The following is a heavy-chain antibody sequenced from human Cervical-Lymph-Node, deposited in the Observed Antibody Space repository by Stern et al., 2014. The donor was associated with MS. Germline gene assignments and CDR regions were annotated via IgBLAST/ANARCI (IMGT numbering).Heavy chain of an antibody. D-gene: IGHD6-19*01. J-gene: IGHJ4*02. V-gene: IGHV1-69*01. CDR1: GGTFSNYA. CDR3: ATHVGLSSGWYRY. Sequence: QVQLVQSGTEVKKPGSSVKVSCKASGGTFSNYAISWVRQAPGQGLEWMGGIIPIFGTASDAQKFQGRVTITADESTSTAYMELSSLRSEDTAVYYCATHVGLSSGWYRYWGQGTLVTVSS. CDR2: IIPIFGTA.